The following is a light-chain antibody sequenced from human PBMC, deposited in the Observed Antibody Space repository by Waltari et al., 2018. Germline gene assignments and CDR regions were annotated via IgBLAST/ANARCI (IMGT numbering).Light chain of an antibody. CDR3: CSYVGSNIYWV. Sequence: QSALTQPRTVSGSPGQSVTITCTGTSRDIGDYNYVSWYQHYPDKAPKLIIYNSNKRPSGVPDRFSGSKSGNTASLTISGLQAEDEADYYCCSYVGSNIYWVFGGGTKLTVL. CDR2: NSN. V-gene: IGLV2-11*01. CDR1: SRDIGDYNY. J-gene: IGLJ3*02.